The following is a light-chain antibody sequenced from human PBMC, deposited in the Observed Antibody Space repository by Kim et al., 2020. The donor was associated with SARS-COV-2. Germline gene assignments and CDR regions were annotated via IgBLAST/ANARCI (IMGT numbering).Light chain of an antibody. Sequence: VFPGERVTLSCRASQSVRSFLAWYQQKPGQAPRLLIYGASTRATGIPARFSGSGSGTEFTLTISSLQSEDFAVYYCQQYNNWPLYTFGQGTKLEI. J-gene: IGKJ2*01. CDR1: QSVRSF. V-gene: IGKV3-15*01. CDR2: GAS. CDR3: QQYNNWPLYT.